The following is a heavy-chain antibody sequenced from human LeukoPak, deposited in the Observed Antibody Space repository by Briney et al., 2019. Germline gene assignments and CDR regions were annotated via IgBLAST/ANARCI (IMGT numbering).Heavy chain of an antibody. V-gene: IGHV3-30*02. Sequence: GGPLRLSCAASGFTFRTSGMHWVRQAPGKGLEWVAFIQYHGRDKYYADSVKGRFTISRDNSKNTLYMEVNSLRAEDTAVYYCAREGGRTVAGTFDNWGQGTLVTVSS. J-gene: IGHJ4*02. CDR1: GFTFRTSG. CDR2: IQYHGRDK. D-gene: IGHD6-19*01. CDR3: AREGGRTVAGTFDN.